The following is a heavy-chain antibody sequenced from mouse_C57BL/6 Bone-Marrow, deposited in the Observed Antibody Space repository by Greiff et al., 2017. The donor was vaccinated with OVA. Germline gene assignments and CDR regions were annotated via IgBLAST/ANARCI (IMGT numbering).Heavy chain of an antibody. J-gene: IGHJ2*01. D-gene: IGHD2-4*01. CDR3: ARDEGPIYYDYDGYYFDD. V-gene: IGHV1-81*01. CDR1: GYTFTSYG. Sequence: QVQLKQSGAELARPGASVKLSCKASGYTFTSYGISWVKQRTGQGLEWIGEIYPRSGNTYYNEKFKGKATLTADKSSSTAYMELRSLTSEDSAVYFCARDEGPIYYDYDGYYFDDWGQGTTLTVSS. CDR2: IYPRSGNT.